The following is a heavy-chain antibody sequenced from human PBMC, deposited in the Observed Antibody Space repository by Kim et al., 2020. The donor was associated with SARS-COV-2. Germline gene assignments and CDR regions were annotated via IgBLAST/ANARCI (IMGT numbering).Heavy chain of an antibody. V-gene: IGHV3-7*04. CDR3: ARRGGVRRYYDSSGYRGFDY. J-gene: IGHJ4*02. D-gene: IGHD3-22*01. Sequence: FTISRDNAKNSLYLQMNSLRAEDTAVYYCARRGGVRRYYDSSGYRGFDYWGQGTLVTVSS.